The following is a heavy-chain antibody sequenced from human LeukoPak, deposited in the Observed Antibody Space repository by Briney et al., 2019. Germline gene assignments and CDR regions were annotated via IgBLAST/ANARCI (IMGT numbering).Heavy chain of an antibody. CDR2: ISYDGSNK. D-gene: IGHD3-3*01. Sequence: PGGSLRLSCAASGFTFSNAWMNWVRQAPGKGLEWVAVISYDGSNKYYADSVKGRFTISRDNSKNTLYLQMNSLRAEDTAVYYCARDLIRFLEWEYYYGMDVWGQGTTVTVSS. CDR3: ARDLIRFLEWEYYYGMDV. V-gene: IGHV3-30*03. J-gene: IGHJ6*02. CDR1: GFTFSNAW.